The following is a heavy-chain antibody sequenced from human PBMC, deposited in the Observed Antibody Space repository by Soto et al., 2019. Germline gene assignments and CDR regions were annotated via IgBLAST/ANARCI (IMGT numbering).Heavy chain of an antibody. J-gene: IGHJ4*02. Sequence: GGSLRLSCAASGFTLSGYWMNWVRQAPGKGLEWVANIKQDGSEKNYVDSVKGRFTISRDNAKNSLYLQMNSLRADDTAVYYCAKDPDCSSTSCYPDYWGQGTLVTVSS. V-gene: IGHV3-7*01. CDR1: GFTLSGYW. CDR2: IKQDGSEK. D-gene: IGHD2-2*01. CDR3: AKDPDCSSTSCYPDY.